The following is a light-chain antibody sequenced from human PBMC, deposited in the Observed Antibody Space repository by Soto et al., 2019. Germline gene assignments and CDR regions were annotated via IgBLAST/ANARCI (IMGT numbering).Light chain of an antibody. Sequence: EIVLTQSPATLSLSPGERTTLSCRASQSVSSYLDWYQQKPGQPPRLLIYDASNRATGIPARFSGSGSGTDFTLTISTLETEDFAVYYCQQRSNWPPLTFGGGTKVEIK. CDR1: QSVSSY. CDR3: QQRSNWPPLT. CDR2: DAS. V-gene: IGKV3-11*01. J-gene: IGKJ4*01.